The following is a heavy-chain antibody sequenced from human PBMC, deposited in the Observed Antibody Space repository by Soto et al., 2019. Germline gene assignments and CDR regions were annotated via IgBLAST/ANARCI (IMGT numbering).Heavy chain of an antibody. CDR1: GFTFTRYS. CDR3: ASAYCGGDCYSLGDAFDI. CDR2: ISSTTNYI. J-gene: IGHJ3*02. V-gene: IGHV3-21*06. D-gene: IGHD2-21*02. Sequence: GGSLRLSCAASGFTFTRYSMNWVRQAPGKGLEWVSSISSTTNYIYYGDSMKGRFTISRDNAKNSLYLEMNSLRAEDTAVYYCASAYCGGDCYSLGDAFDIWGQGTMVTVSS.